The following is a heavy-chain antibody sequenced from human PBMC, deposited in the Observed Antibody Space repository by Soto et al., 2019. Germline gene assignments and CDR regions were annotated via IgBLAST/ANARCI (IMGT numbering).Heavy chain of an antibody. CDR1: GFTFSDYA. CDR2: VSHDGRNT. J-gene: IGHJ4*02. CDR3: AKGGRQWLVTSDFNY. V-gene: IGHV3-30*18. Sequence: VQLVESGGGVVQPGRSLRLSCAASGFTFSDYAMHWVRQAPGQGLEGVAVVSHDGRNTHYADSVKGRFTISRDSSKNTVSLEMTSLRAEDTAVYYCAKGGRQWLVTSDFNYWGQGALVTVSS. D-gene: IGHD6-19*01.